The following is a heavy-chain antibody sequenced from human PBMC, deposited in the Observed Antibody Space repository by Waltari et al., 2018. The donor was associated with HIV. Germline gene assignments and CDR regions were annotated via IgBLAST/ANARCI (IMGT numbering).Heavy chain of an antibody. J-gene: IGHJ6*02. D-gene: IGHD3-3*01. CDR3: ARNRFWSTYVGSHYYGMDV. CDR2: ISDDGSRT. V-gene: IGHV3-30*03. Sequence: QVKLVESGGGVVQPGGSLRLSCAASGFKLSDYDLHWVRQAPGKGLEWVAVISDDGSRTYYVDSVKSRFTISRDNTNDTLYLQINSLKRDDTAIYYCARNRFWSTYVGSHYYGMDVWGQGT. CDR1: GFKLSDYD.